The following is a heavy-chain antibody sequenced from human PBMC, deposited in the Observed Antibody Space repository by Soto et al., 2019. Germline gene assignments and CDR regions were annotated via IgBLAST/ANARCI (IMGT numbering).Heavy chain of an antibody. Sequence: GGSLRLSCAASGFTFSTYAMAWVRQAPGKGLEWVSGVSASGLNTDYADPVKGRFYISRDNSKNTVSLHMNSLRAEDTALYYCAQDRPRRPSAYFFVYSGQGTPVTVSS. CDR3: AQDRPRRPSAYFFVY. D-gene: IGHD6-6*01. J-gene: IGHJ4*02. CDR2: VSASGLNT. CDR1: GFTFSTYA. V-gene: IGHV3-23*01.